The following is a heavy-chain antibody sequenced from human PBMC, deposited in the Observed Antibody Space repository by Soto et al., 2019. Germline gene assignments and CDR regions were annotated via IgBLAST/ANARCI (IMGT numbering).Heavy chain of an antibody. CDR2: IYYSGRT. J-gene: IGHJ3*02. D-gene: IGHD3-10*01. CDR1: GGSISSSSYY. CDR3: AKGGSGSYADAFDI. V-gene: IGHV4-39*01. Sequence: QLQLQESGPGLVKPSETLSLTCTVSGGSISSSSYYWGWIRQPPGKGLEWIGSIYYSGRTYYNPSLKSRVTISVDTCKIQFSLELSSVSAADTAVYYCAKGGSGSYADAFDIWGQGTMVTVSS.